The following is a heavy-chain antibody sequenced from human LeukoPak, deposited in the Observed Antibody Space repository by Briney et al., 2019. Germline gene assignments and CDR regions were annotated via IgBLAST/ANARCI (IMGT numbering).Heavy chain of an antibody. CDR1: GFTFTTYW. J-gene: IGHJ4*02. Sequence: GGSLRLSCAPSGFTFTTYWMGWVRQSPVKGLEWVASIKQGGSEKHYVDSVKGRFTISRDNAQNSLYLQMNSLRAEDTAVYYCAFRGWLLLDYFDYWGQGTLVTVSS. CDR2: IKQGGSEK. V-gene: IGHV3-7*01. CDR3: AFRGWLLLDYFDY. D-gene: IGHD3-3*01.